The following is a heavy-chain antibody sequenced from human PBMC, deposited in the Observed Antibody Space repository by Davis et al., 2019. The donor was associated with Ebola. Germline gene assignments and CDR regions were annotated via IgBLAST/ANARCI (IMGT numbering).Heavy chain of an antibody. CDR1: GYTFTSYG. Sequence: AASVKVSCKASGYTFTSYGISWVRQAPGQGLEWMGWISAYNGNTNYAQKFQGRVTMTRNTSISTAYMELSSLRSEDTAVYYCARGGFMRSYDFWSGYYTAPAYGMDVWGQGTTVTVSS. CDR3: ARGGFMRSYDFWSGYYTAPAYGMDV. D-gene: IGHD3-3*01. J-gene: IGHJ6*02. CDR2: ISAYNGNT. V-gene: IGHV1-18*01.